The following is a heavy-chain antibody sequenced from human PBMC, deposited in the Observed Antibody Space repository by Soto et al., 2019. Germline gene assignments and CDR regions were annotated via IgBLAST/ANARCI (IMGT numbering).Heavy chain of an antibody. Sequence: QVQLVQSGAEAKRPGSSVKVSCEASGGTFSSLGFTWVRQAPGQGLEWMGGIIPISGRTTFAPKFLGRVTITADESTRTTYMELTALTSDDTAIYYCATRGTQGRWLEFADYWGQGTLVTVSS. CDR2: IIPISGRT. D-gene: IGHD5-12*01. V-gene: IGHV1-69*01. CDR3: ATRGTQGRWLEFADY. J-gene: IGHJ4*02. CDR1: GGTFSSLG.